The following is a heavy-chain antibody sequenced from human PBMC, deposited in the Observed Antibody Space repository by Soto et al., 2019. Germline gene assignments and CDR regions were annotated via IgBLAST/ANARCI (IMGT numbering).Heavy chain of an antibody. V-gene: IGHV3-30-3*01. J-gene: IGHJ4*02. D-gene: IGHD1-26*01. CDR2: ISSDGSHK. Sequence: QVQLVESGGGVVQPGRSLRLSCAASGFTVSAYTMHWVRQAPGKGLEWVAVISSDGSHKYYADSLKGRFTISRDNSTKTLYLQMNSLRAEDTAVYYCARWEQPLFDYWGQGTLVTVSS. CDR3: ARWEQPLFDY. CDR1: GFTVSAYT.